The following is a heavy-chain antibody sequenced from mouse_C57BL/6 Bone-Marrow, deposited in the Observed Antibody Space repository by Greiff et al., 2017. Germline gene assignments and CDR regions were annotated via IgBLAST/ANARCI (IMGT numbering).Heavy chain of an antibody. CDR2: IIPNNGGT. J-gene: IGHJ1*03. CDR1: GYTFTDYN. Sequence: VQLQQSGPELVKPGASVKIPCKASGYTFTDYNMDWVKQSHGKSLEWIGAIIPNNGGTFYNQQFKGKATLTVDKSSSTADMEHRSLTSEDTAVYYGARDCYYYYGSSYWDFDVWGKGTTVTVAS. CDR3: ARDCYYYYGSSYWDFDV. V-gene: IGHV1-18*01. D-gene: IGHD1-1*01.